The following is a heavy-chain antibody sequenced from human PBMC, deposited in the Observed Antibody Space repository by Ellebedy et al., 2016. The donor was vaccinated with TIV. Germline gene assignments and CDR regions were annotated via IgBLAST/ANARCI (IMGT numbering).Heavy chain of an antibody. CDR2: IYYSGSS. J-gene: IGHJ5*02. CDR3: ARYGGGGQRGPRFDR. CDR1: GDSINSYY. D-gene: IGHD3-16*01. V-gene: IGHV4-59*01. Sequence: SETLSLTXTVSGDSINSYYWSWIRQSPGKGLEWIGYIYYSGSSNYNPSLKSRVTISVETSKNQFSLNLTSVTAADTAVYYCARYGGGGQRGPRFDRWGQGALVTVSS.